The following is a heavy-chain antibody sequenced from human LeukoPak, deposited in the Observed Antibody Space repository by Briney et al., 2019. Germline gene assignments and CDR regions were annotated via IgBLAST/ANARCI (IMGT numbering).Heavy chain of an antibody. V-gene: IGHV3-53*01. CDR3: AKDFDDAFDI. J-gene: IGHJ3*02. Sequence: PGGSLRLSCAASGFTVGSNTMSWVRQAPGKGLEWVSIIYSGGSTSYADSVKGRFTISRDNSKNTLYLQMNSLRAEDTAVYYCAKDFDDAFDIWGQGTMVTVSS. CDR2: IYSGGST. CDR1: GFTVGSNT.